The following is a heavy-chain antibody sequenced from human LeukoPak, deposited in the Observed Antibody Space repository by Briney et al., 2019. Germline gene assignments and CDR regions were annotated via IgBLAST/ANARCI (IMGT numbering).Heavy chain of an antibody. CDR3: AKAYTIFGEVIFQYHYMDV. V-gene: IGHV4-39*07. J-gene: IGHJ6*03. CDR1: GGSISSSSYY. Sequence: PSETLSLTCTVSGGSISSSSYYWGWIRQPPGKGLEWIGSIYYSGSTYYNPSLKSRVTISVDTSKNQFSLKLSSVTAADTAVYYCAKAYTIFGEVIFQYHYMDVWGKGTTVTVSS. D-gene: IGHD3-3*01. CDR2: IYYSGST.